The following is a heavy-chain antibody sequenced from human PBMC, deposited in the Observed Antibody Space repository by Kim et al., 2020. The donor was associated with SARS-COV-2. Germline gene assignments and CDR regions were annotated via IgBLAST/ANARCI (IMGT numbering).Heavy chain of an antibody. CDR3: AKDGLRDFDY. CDR2: ST. Sequence: STDSAEPVKGRFTISRDKSKNTLYMQRSSLRAEETAVYYCAKDGLRDFDYWGQGTLVTVSS. V-gene: IGHV3-23*01. D-gene: IGHD5-12*01. J-gene: IGHJ4*02.